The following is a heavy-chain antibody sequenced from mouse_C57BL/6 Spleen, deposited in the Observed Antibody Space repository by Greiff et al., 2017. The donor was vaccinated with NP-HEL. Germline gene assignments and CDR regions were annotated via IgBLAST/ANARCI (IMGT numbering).Heavy chain of an antibody. D-gene: IGHD2-5*01. J-gene: IGHJ3*01. V-gene: IGHV14-4*01. CDR1: GFNIKDDY. CDR2: IDPENGDT. CDR3: TTTIVTTEAY. Sequence: EVQLQQSGAELVRPGASVKLSCTASGFNIKDDYMHWVKQRPEQGLEWIGWIDPENGDTEYASKFQGKATITADTSSNTAYLQLSSLTSEDTAVYYCTTTIVTTEAYWGQGTLVTVSA.